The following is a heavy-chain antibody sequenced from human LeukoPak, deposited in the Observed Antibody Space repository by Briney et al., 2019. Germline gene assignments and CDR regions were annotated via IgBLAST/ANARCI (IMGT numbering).Heavy chain of an antibody. J-gene: IGHJ4*02. Sequence: PGGSLRLSCAASGFTFSSYGMTWVRQAPGKGLEWVSSISSSSSYIYYADSVKGRFTISRDNAKNSLYLQMNILRAEDTAVYYCAKDLRHYYDSSGYYYGFDYWGQGTLVTVSS. CDR2: ISSSSSYI. CDR1: GFTFSSYG. V-gene: IGHV3-21*04. D-gene: IGHD3-22*01. CDR3: AKDLRHYYDSSGYYYGFDY.